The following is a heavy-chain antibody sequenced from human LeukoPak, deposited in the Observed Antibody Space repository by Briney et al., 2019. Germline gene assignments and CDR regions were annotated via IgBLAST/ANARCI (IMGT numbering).Heavy chain of an antibody. J-gene: IGHJ4*02. CDR3: ARRVGSSSWFFDY. V-gene: IGHV5-51*01. CDR2: IYPGDSDT. D-gene: IGHD6-13*01. CDR1: GYSFTSYW. Sequence: GESLKISCKGSGYSFTSYWIAWVRQMPGKGLEGMGIIYPGDSDTRYSPSFQGQVTISADKSISTAYLQWSGLKASDTAMYYCARRVGSSSWFFDYWGQGTLVTVSS.